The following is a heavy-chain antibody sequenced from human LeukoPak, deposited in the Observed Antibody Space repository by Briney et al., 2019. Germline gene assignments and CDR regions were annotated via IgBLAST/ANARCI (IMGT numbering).Heavy chain of an antibody. CDR1: GGSISSGGYY. CDR2: IYYSGST. D-gene: IGHD1-1*01. CDR3: ARVGELEPFDY. V-gene: IGHV4-31*03. Sequence: PSETLSLTCTVSGGSISSGGYYWSWIRQHPGKGLEWIGYIYYSGSTYYNPSLKGRVTISVDTSKNQFSRKLSSVTAADTAVYYCARVGELEPFDYWGQGTLVTVSS. J-gene: IGHJ4*02.